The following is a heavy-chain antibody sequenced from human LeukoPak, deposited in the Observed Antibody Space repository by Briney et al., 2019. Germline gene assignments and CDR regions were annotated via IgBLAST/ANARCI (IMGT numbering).Heavy chain of an antibody. V-gene: IGHV3-21*01. Sequence: PGGSLRLSCAASGFTFSSYSVSWVRQAPGKGLEWVSSISGLSNYIYYADSVKGRFTISRDNAKNSLYLQMNSLRAEDTAVYYCARDIDSSSSNYWGQGTLVTVSS. CDR2: ISGLSNYI. J-gene: IGHJ4*02. CDR1: GFTFSSYS. D-gene: IGHD6-6*01. CDR3: ARDIDSSSSNY.